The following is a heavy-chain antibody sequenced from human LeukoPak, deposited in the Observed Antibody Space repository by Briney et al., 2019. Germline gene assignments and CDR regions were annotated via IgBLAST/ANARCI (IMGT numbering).Heavy chain of an antibody. CDR1: GFTFSTYV. D-gene: IGHD5-12*01. CDR3: AKGSGYDTDFDY. V-gene: IGHV3-23*01. CDR2: ISGSGDNT. Sequence: GRSRRLSCAAAGFTFSTYVMSWVRQAPGKGLEWVSGISGSGDNTYYADSVKGRFTISRDNSKNTLYLQMNSLRAEDTAVYYCAKGSGYDTDFDYWGQGTLVSVSS. J-gene: IGHJ4*02.